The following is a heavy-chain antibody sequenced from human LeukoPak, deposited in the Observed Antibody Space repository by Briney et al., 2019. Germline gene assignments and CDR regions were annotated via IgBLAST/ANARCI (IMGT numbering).Heavy chain of an antibody. V-gene: IGHV1-2*02. CDR3: ARGDGYCSGGRCSRVWFDP. J-gene: IGHJ5*02. Sequence: ASVKVSRKASGYTFTGYYMHWVRQAPGQGLEWMGWINPNSGGTDYAQKFQGRVTMTRDTSISTAYMDLSRLRSDDTAVYYCARGDGYCSGGRCSRVWFDPWGQGTLVTVSS. CDR2: INPNSGGT. D-gene: IGHD2-15*01. CDR1: GYTFTGYY.